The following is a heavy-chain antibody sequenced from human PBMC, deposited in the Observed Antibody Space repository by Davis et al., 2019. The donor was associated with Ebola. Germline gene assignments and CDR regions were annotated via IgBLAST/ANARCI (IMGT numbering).Heavy chain of an antibody. D-gene: IGHD1-14*01. V-gene: IGHV4-34*01. J-gene: IGHJ6*02. CDR3: ARVNRYYYYGMDV. CDR1: GGSFSGYY. CDR2: INHSGST. Sequence: LRLSCAVYGGSFSGYYWSWIRQPPGKGLEWIGEINHSGSTNYNPSLKSRVTISVDTSKNQFSLKLSSVTAADTAVYYCARVNRYYYYGMDVWGQGTTVTVSS.